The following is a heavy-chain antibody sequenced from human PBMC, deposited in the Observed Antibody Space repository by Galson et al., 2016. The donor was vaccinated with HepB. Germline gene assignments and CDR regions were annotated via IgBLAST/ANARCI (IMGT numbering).Heavy chain of an antibody. D-gene: IGHD6-13*01. CDR1: GFSFSSYT. V-gene: IGHV3-21*01. J-gene: IGHJ4*02. Sequence: SLRLSCAASGFSFSSYTMNWVRQAPGKGLKWVSSISSISSYIYYADSVKGRFTISRDNAKNSLYLQMNSLSAEDTAVYYCARPPGKETSGQRVWGQGTLVTVSS. CDR3: ARPPGKETSGQRV. CDR2: ISSISSYI.